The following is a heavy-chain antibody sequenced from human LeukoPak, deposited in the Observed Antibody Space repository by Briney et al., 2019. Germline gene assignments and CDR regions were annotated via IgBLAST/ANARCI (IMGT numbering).Heavy chain of an antibody. CDR1: GGSIRSYY. CDR3: ARMGGYSGYATH. Sequence: SETLSLTCTVSGGSIRSYYWSWSPQPPRKGLEWIGYILYSGTTNSNPSLKSRVTISVDTSKNQISLKLSSVTAADTAVYYCARMGGYSGYATHWGQGTLVTVSS. J-gene: IGHJ4*02. V-gene: IGHV4-59*08. CDR2: ILYSGTT. D-gene: IGHD5-12*01.